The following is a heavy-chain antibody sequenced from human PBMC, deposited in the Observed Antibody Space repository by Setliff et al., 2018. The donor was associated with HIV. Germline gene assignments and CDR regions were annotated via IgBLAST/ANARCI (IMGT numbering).Heavy chain of an antibody. CDR2: IYPADSDT. CDR3: ARARNYDWGIDV. CDR1: GYSFTSNW. V-gene: IGHV5-51*01. Sequence: GESLKISGKGSGYSFTSNWDGWVRQMPGKGLEGMGRIYPADSDTRYWPSFEGQVTISAEKSIITAYLQWSSLKASDTAMYYCARARNYDWGIDVWGNGTTVTVSS. J-gene: IGHJ6*04. D-gene: IGHD3-16*01.